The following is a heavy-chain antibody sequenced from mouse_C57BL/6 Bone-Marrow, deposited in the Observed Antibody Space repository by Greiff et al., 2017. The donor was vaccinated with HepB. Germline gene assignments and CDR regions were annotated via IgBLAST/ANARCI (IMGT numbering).Heavy chain of an antibody. CDR1: GFNIKDDY. D-gene: IGHD1-1*01. V-gene: IGHV14-4*01. CDR3: TFYGSSYVDWFAY. CDR2: IDPENGDT. J-gene: IGHJ3*01. Sequence: DVQLQESGAELVRPGASVKLSCTASGFNIKDDYMHWVKQRPEQGLEWIGWIDPENGDTEYASKFQGKATITADTSSNTAYLQLSSLTSEDTAVYYCTFYGSSYVDWFAYWGQGTLVTVSA.